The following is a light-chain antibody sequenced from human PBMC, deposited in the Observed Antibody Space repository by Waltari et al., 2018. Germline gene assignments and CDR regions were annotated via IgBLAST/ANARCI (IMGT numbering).Light chain of an antibody. Sequence: QSALTQPASVSGSPGQSITLSCFGTANDVGRFALFSWYQFHPGKAPKVLIYEVVKRPSGVSNRFSASKSGNTASLTISGLQADDEADYYCCSYAGTTTYVFGGGTKVTVL. CDR1: ANDVGRFAL. CDR3: CSYAGTTTYV. J-gene: IGLJ1*01. V-gene: IGLV2-23*02. CDR2: EVV.